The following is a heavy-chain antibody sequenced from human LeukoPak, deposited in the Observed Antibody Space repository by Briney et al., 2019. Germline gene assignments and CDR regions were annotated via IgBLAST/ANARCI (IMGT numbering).Heavy chain of an antibody. Sequence: GGSLRLSCVASRFTFSSYSMNWVRQAPGKGLEWVSAITGGGDHTYYADSVKGRFTISRDNSKNTLYLQMNSLRAEDTAVYYCAKDRAIIVVVSIYDYWGQGTLVTVSS. J-gene: IGHJ4*02. V-gene: IGHV3-23*01. D-gene: IGHD3-22*01. CDR1: RFTFSSYS. CDR3: AKDRAIIVVVSIYDY. CDR2: ITGGGDHT.